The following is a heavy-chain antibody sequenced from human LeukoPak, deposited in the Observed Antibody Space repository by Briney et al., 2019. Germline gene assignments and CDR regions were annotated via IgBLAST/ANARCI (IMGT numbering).Heavy chain of an antibody. CDR3: AVTFGAVVGATYYFDY. CDR1: GYTFTSYA. Sequence: ASVKVSCKASGYTFTSYAMHWVRQAPGQRLEWMGWINAGNGNTKYSQEFQGRVTITRDTSTSTAYMELRSLRSDDTAVYYCAVTFGAVVGATYYFDYWGQGTLVTVSS. V-gene: IGHV1-3*01. J-gene: IGHJ4*02. D-gene: IGHD1-26*01. CDR2: INAGNGNT.